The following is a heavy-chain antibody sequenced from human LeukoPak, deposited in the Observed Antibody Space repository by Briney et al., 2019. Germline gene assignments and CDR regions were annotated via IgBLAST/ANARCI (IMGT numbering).Heavy chain of an antibody. CDR2: MDTDGGTT. CDR3: ARGSNGWHGIDY. D-gene: IGHD6-19*01. CDR1: GFTFSDYW. Sequence: PGGSLRLSCAASGFTFSDYWMHWVRQVPGKGLVWVSRMDTDGGTTTYADSVQGRFTISRDNAKNTLYLQMNSLRVEDTAVYYCARGSNGWHGIDYWGQGTLVTVSS. V-gene: IGHV3-74*01. J-gene: IGHJ4*02.